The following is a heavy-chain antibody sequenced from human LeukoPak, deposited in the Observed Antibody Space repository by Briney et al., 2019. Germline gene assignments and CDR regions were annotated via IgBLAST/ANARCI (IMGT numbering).Heavy chain of an antibody. J-gene: IGHJ6*02. Sequence: PGRSLRLSCAASGFTFSSYSMNWVRQAPGKGLEWVSSISSSSSYIYYADSVKGRFTISRDNAKNSLYLQMNSLRAEDTAVYYCARLSPLGYCSGGSCPYYGMDVWGQGTTVTVSS. CDR2: ISSSSSYI. V-gene: IGHV3-21*01. CDR3: ARLSPLGYCSGGSCPYYGMDV. CDR1: GFTFSSYS. D-gene: IGHD2-15*01.